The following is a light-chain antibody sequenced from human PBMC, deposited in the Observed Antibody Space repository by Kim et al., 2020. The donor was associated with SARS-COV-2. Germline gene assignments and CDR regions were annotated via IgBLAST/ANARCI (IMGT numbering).Light chain of an antibody. CDR2: GAS. J-gene: IGKJ1*01. CDR1: QSVSSYY. CDR3: QQYGSSPRT. V-gene: IGKV3-20*01. Sequence: SPGERATLSGRASQSVSSYYLAGYQQKPGQAPRLIIYGASSRATGIPDRFSGSGSGTDFTLTISRLEPEDFAVYYCQQYGSSPRTFGQGTKVDIK.